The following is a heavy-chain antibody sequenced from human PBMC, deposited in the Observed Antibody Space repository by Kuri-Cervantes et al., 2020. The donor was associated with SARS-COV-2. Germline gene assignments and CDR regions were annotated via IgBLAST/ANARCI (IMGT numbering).Heavy chain of an antibody. CDR2: ISSSSSYI. J-gene: IGHJ4*02. Sequence: GSSLKISCAASGFTFSSYSMNWVRQAPGKGLEWVSSISSSSSYIYYADSVKGRFTISRDNAKNSLYLQMNSLRAEDTAVYYCARVMYSSGWPVDYWGQGTLVTVSS. V-gene: IGHV3-21*01. CDR3: ARVMYSSGWPVDY. CDR1: GFTFSSYS. D-gene: IGHD6-19*01.